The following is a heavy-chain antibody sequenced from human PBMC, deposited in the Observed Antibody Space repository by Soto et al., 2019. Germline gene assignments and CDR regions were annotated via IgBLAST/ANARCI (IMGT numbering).Heavy chain of an antibody. Sequence: EVQLVESGGGLVKPGGSLRLSCAASGFTFSSYSMNWVRQAPGKGLEWVSSISSSSSYIYYADSVKGRFTISSDNAKNSLYLQMNSLRAEDTAVYYCARTDYGDYIYYYYGMDVWGQGTTVTVSS. CDR3: ARTDYGDYIYYYYGMDV. D-gene: IGHD4-17*01. J-gene: IGHJ6*02. CDR2: ISSSSSYI. CDR1: GFTFSSYS. V-gene: IGHV3-21*01.